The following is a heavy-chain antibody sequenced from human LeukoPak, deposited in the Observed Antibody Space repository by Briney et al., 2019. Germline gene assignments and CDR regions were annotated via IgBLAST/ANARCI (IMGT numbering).Heavy chain of an antibody. D-gene: IGHD3-9*01. Sequence: KPSETLSLTCNVSGGSISSYYWSWIRQPPGKGLEWIGYIYYSGSTNYNPSLKSRVTILVDTFKNQFSLKLSSVTAADTAVYYCARHGYDILTGLIWGQGTMVTVSS. CDR3: ARHGYDILTGLI. CDR1: GGSISSYY. J-gene: IGHJ3*02. CDR2: IYYSGST. V-gene: IGHV4-59*08.